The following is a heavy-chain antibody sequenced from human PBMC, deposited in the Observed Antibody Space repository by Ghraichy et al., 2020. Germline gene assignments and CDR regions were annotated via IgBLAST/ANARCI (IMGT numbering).Heavy chain of an antibody. J-gene: IGHJ6*03. CDR1: GGSISSGGYY. D-gene: IGHD6-6*01. V-gene: IGHV4-31*03. Sequence: SETLSLTCTVSGGSISSGGYYWSWIRQHPGKGLEWIGYIYYSGSTYYNPSLKSRVTISVDTSKNQFSLKLSSVTAADTAVYYCARESIAARPPTYYYYYYMDVWGKGTTVTVSS. CDR3: ARESIAARPPTYYYYYYMDV. CDR2: IYYSGST.